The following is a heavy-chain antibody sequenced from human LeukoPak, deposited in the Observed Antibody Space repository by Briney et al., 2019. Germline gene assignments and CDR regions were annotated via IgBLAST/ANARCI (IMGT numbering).Heavy chain of an antibody. Sequence: ASVKVSCKASGYTFTSYGISWVRQAPGQGLEWMGWISAYNGSTNYAQKLQGRVTMTTDTSTSTAYMELRSLRSDDTAVYYCAITYYDFWSLIYWGQGTLVTVSS. CDR3: AITYYDFWSLIY. CDR1: GYTFTSYG. V-gene: IGHV1-18*01. CDR2: ISAYNGST. J-gene: IGHJ4*02. D-gene: IGHD3-3*01.